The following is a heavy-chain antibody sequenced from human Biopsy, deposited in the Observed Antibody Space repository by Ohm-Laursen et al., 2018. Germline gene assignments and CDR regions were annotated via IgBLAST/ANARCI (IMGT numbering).Heavy chain of an antibody. CDR3: SREQHYYSA. D-gene: IGHD2-21*02. CDR1: GYTFTDDQ. J-gene: IGHJ5*02. CDR2: VNPKKGDT. V-gene: IGHV1-2*06. Sequence: ASVKVSCKTTGYTFTDDQIHWVREAPGQGLEWMGLVNPKKGDTRYAQKFQGRVTMTSDVSVATAYMELTGLTSDDTAVYLCSREQHYYSAWGQGTLVTVSS.